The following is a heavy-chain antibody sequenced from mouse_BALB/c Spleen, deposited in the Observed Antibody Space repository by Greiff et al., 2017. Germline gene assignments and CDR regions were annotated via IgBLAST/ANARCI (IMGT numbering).Heavy chain of an antibody. Sequence: DVHLVESGPGLVKPSQSLSLTCSVTGYSITSGYYWNWIRQFPGNKLEWMGYISYDGSNNYNPSLKNRISITRDTSKNQFFLKLNSVTTEDTATYYCARNWDFDYWGQGTTLTVSS. CDR3: ARNWDFDY. V-gene: IGHV3-6*02. CDR2: ISYDGSN. D-gene: IGHD4-1*01. J-gene: IGHJ2*01. CDR1: GYSITSGYY.